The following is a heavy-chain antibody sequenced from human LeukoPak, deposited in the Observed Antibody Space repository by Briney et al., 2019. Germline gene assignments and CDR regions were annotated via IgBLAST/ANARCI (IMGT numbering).Heavy chain of an antibody. V-gene: IGHV3-53*01. CDR3: TTHYYDSSGYYYDHAFDI. J-gene: IGHJ3*02. CDR2: MYSGGST. CDR1: GVTVSNNY. D-gene: IGHD3-22*01. Sequence: PGGSLRLSCAASGVTVSNNYMNWVRQAPGKGLEWVSVMYSGGSTYYADSVTGRFTISRDNTKNTLYLQMNNLRAEATPGYYCTTHYYDSSGYYYDHAFDIWGQGTMVTVSS.